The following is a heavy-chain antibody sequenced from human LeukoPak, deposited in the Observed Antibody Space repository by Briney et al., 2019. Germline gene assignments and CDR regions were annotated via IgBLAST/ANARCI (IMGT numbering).Heavy chain of an antibody. Sequence: GRSLRLPCTASGFTFSSYAMHWVRQAPGKGLEWVAVILYDGSKKYYGDSVKGRLTISRDNSKNTLYLQMSSLRAEDTAVYYCAREVSGSYFDYWGQGTLVTVSS. D-gene: IGHD1-26*01. CDR2: ILYDGSKK. V-gene: IGHV3-30*04. J-gene: IGHJ4*02. CDR3: AREVSGSYFDY. CDR1: GFTFSSYA.